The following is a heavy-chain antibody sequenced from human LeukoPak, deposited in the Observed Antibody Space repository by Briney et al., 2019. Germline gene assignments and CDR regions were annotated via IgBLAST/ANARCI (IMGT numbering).Heavy chain of an antibody. D-gene: IGHD3-22*01. CDR2: ISGSGAST. J-gene: IGHJ4*02. Sequence: GGSLRLSCAASGFSFSSYAMSWVRQAPGKGLEWVSTISGSGASTYYADSVKARFTNSRDNSKNTLYLQMNSQRAEDTAVYYCVKYYDSSGSYYFDYWGQGTLVTVSS. CDR3: VKYYDSSGSYYFDY. CDR1: GFSFSSYA. V-gene: IGHV3-23*01.